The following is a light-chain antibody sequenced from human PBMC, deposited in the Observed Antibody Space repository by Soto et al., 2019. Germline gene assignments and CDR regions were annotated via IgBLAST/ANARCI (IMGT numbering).Light chain of an antibody. CDR2: DVT. Sequence: QSVLTQSASVSGSPVQCSTISCTGTSRDVGAYNYVSWYQQHPGKAPKLMVYDVTNRPSGVSDRFSGSKSGNTASLTISGLQAEDEADYFCSSHSNITPYVFGTGTKVTVL. CDR3: SSHSNITPYV. V-gene: IGLV2-14*01. J-gene: IGLJ1*01. CDR1: SRDVGAYNY.